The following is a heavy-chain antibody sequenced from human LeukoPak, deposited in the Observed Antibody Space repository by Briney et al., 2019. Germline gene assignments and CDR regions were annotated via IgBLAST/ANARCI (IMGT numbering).Heavy chain of an antibody. CDR3: ATYSGYALHDAFDI. Sequence: ASVKVSCKVSRYTLTGLSMHWVRQAPGKGLEWMGGFDPEDGEAIYAQKFQGRVTMTEDTSTDTAYMELSSLRSEDTAVYYCATYSGYALHDAFDIWGQGTMVTVSS. J-gene: IGHJ3*02. V-gene: IGHV1-24*01. CDR2: FDPEDGEA. CDR1: RYTLTGLS. D-gene: IGHD5-12*01.